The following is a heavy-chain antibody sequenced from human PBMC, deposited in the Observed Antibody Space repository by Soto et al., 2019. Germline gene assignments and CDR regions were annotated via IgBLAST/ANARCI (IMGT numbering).Heavy chain of an antibody. J-gene: IGHJ3*02. CDR3: ARGYSGSYVAGAAHAFDI. D-gene: IGHD1-26*01. V-gene: IGHV1-69*12. Sequence: QVQLVQSGAEVKKPGSSVKVSCKASGGTFSSYAISWVRQAPGQGLEWMGGIIPIFGTANYAQKFQGRVTITADESTSTAYTELSSLRAEDTAVYYCARGYSGSYVAGAAHAFDIWGQGTMVTVSS. CDR1: GGTFSSYA. CDR2: IIPIFGTA.